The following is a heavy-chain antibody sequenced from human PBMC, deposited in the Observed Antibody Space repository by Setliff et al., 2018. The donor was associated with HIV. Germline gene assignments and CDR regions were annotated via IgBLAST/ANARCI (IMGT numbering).Heavy chain of an antibody. CDR1: GFIFSDHY. D-gene: IGHD2-15*01. Sequence: GGSLRLSCAASGFIFSDHYMGWIRQAPGKGLEWVSYISTRGDTTYYADSVKGRFTISRDNAKDSLYLQMNSLRADDTAVYYCAAPALGGCSGGSCYSESVRSYYYYYYMDVWGKGTTVTVSS. J-gene: IGHJ6*03. CDR2: ISTRGDTT. CDR3: AAPALGGCSGGSCYSESVRSYYYYYYMDV. V-gene: IGHV3-11*01.